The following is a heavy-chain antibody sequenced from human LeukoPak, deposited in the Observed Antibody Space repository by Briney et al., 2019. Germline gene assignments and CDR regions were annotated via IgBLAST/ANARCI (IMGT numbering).Heavy chain of an antibody. D-gene: IGHD6-13*01. V-gene: IGHV4-59*08. Sequence: SETLSLTCTVSGGFISSYYWSWIRQPPGKGLEWIGYINYSGSTNYNPSLKSRVTISVDTSKNQFSLKLSSVTAADTAVYYCARATAGSLEAFDIWGQGTMVTVSS. J-gene: IGHJ3*02. CDR1: GGFISSYY. CDR3: ARATAGSLEAFDI. CDR2: INYSGST.